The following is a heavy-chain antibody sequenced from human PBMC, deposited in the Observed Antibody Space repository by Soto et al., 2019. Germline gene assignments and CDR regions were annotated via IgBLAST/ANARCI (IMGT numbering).Heavy chain of an antibody. Sequence: ASVKVSCKASGYTFFTYDISWVRQAPGQGLEWMGWISTYSGNTNYAADLQGRVTMTTDTSTSTAYMELRGLRSDDTAVYYCARIGVSSGHESPDFDSWGQGTLVTVSS. CDR2: ISTYSGNT. CDR1: GYTFFTYD. D-gene: IGHD3-16*01. V-gene: IGHV1-18*01. J-gene: IGHJ4*02. CDR3: ARIGVSSGHESPDFDS.